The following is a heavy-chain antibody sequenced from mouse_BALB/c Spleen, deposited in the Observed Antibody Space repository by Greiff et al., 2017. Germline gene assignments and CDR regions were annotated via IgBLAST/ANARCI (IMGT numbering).Heavy chain of an antibody. CDR2: IDPENGNT. D-gene: IGHD2-2*01. CDR3: ARWLGYAMDY. Sequence: VQLQQSGAELVRPGALVKLSCKASGFNIKDYYMHWVKQRPEQGLEWIGWIDPENGNTIYDPKFQGKASITADTSSNTAYLQLSSLTSEDTAVYYCARWLGYAMDYWGQGTSVTVSS. CDR1: GFNIKDYY. V-gene: IGHV14-1*02. J-gene: IGHJ4*01.